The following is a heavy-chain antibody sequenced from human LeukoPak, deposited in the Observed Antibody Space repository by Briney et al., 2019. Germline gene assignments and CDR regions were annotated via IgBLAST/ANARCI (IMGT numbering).Heavy chain of an antibody. CDR1: GFKFDDYG. CDR3: ARVGTSSLRDWFDP. D-gene: IGHD2-8*01. V-gene: IGHV3-30*03. J-gene: IGHJ5*02. CDR2: ISYDGSNK. Sequence: GGSLRLSCTASGFKFDDYGMTWVRQAPGKGLEWVAVISYDGSNKYYVDSVKGRFTISRDNSKNTLYLQMNSLRAEDTAVYYCARVGTSSLRDWFDPWGQGTLVTVSS.